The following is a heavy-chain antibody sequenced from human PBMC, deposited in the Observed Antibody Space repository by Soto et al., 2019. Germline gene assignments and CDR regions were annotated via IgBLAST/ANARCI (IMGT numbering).Heavy chain of an antibody. V-gene: IGHV4-59*12. J-gene: IGHJ5*02. D-gene: IGHD6-19*01. CDR1: GGSISSDY. CDR3: ARGQWLDNH. Sequence: NPSETLSLTCSVSGGSISSDYWIWIRQSPGKGLEWIGYVYHSGSTNYNPSLKSRVTISADTSKNQSSLKLSSVTAADTAVYYCARGQWLDNHWGQGTLVTVSS. CDR2: VYHSGST.